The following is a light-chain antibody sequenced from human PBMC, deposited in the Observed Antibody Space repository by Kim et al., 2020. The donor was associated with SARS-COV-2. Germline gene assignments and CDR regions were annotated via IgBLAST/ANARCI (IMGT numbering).Light chain of an antibody. J-gene: IGLJ3*02. CDR2: DDT. V-gene: IGLV2-14*03. CDR1: SSGVGFNTY. Sequence: VTISCPGISSGVGFNTYVSWYQQYPGKAPTLMIYDDTKRPSGVSNHFSGSKSGDTASLTISGLQVDDEADYYCSSYSAGGTPVFGGGTRLTVL. CDR3: SSYSAGGTPV.